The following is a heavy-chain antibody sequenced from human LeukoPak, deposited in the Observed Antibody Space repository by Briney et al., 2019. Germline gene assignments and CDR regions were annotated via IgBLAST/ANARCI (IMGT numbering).Heavy chain of an antibody. Sequence: ASVKVSCKASGYTFTSYYMHWVRQAPGQGREWMGIINPSGDSTSYAQKFKGRATMTRDMSTSTVYMKLSSLTSEDTAVYFFPRVKYYYDSSGYYEYYFDYWGQGTLVTVSS. CDR2: INPSGDST. CDR3: PRVKYYYDSSGYYEYYFDY. CDR1: GYTFTSYY. V-gene: IGHV1-46*01. J-gene: IGHJ4*02. D-gene: IGHD3-22*01.